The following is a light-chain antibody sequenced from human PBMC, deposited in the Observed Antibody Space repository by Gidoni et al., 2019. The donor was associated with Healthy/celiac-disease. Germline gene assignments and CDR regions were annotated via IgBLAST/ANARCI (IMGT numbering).Light chain of an antibody. CDR3: QKYNSAPLT. J-gene: IGKJ5*01. Sequence: DIQMTQSPPSLSASVGDRVTITCRASQGISNYFAWYQQKPGAAPKLLIYAASTLKSGVPTRCSSGGAGADFPITISSLQHEDVATYYCQKYNSAPLTFGQGTKLEIK. CDR1: QGISNY. V-gene: IGKV1-27*01. CDR2: AAS.